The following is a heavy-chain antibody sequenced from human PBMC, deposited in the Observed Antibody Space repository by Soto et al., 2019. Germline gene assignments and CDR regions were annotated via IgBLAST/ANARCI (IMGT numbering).Heavy chain of an antibody. V-gene: IGHV3-21*01. CDR1: GFTFSSYS. Sequence: GGSLRLSCAASGFTFSSYSMNWVRQAPGKGLEWVSSISSSSSYIYYADSVKGRFTISRDNAKNSLYLQMNSLRAEDTAVYYCARDLRDFMITFGGNYYMDVWGKGTTVTVSS. CDR3: ARDLRDFMITFGGNYYMDV. D-gene: IGHD3-16*01. J-gene: IGHJ6*03. CDR2: ISSSSSYI.